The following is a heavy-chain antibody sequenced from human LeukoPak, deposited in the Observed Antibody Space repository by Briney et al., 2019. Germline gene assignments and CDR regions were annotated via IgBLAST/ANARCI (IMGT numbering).Heavy chain of an antibody. Sequence: PGGSLRLSCAVSGFTFTDTYMTWIRQAPGKGLESLSYISPSGTDISYADSVKGRFTISRDNAKNSLYLQMNSLRAEDTAVYYCARETGDHFDYWGQGTLVTVSS. CDR2: ISPSGTDI. V-gene: IGHV3-11*04. CDR3: ARETGDHFDY. CDR1: GFTFTDTY. J-gene: IGHJ4*02. D-gene: IGHD4-17*01.